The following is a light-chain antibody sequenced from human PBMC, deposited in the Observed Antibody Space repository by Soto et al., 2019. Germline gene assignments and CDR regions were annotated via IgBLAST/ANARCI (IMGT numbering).Light chain of an antibody. CDR2: EVT. J-gene: IGLJ1*01. CDR3: SSYAGSNMGV. CDR1: SSDVGGYNF. V-gene: IGLV2-8*01. Sequence: QSVLTQPPSASGSPGQSVTISYTGPSSDVGGYNFVSWYQQHPGKAPNLIIYEVTQRPSGVPDRFSASKSGDTASLTVSGLRADDEADYYCSSYAGSNMGVFGSGTKLTVL.